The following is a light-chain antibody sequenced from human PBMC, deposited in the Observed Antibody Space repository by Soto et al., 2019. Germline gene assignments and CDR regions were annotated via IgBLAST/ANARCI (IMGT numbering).Light chain of an antibody. CDR2: GNS. CDR3: QSYDSSLSGYVV. Sequence: QAVLTQPASESGAPGQRVTISCTGSSSNIGAGYDVHWYQQLPGTAPKLLIYGNSNRPSGVPDRFSGSKSGTAVSLAITGLQAEDEADYYCQSYDSSLSGYVVFGGGTKVTVL. CDR1: SSNIGAGYD. J-gene: IGLJ2*01. V-gene: IGLV1-40*01.